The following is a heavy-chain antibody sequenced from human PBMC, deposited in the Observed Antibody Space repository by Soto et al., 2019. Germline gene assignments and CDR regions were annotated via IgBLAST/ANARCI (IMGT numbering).Heavy chain of an antibody. Sequence: EVQLLESGGGLVQPGGSLTLSCAASGSTFANFAMTWVRQAPGAGLQWVSAISGGGFGTYYADSVKGRFTVSRDNSKNTLYLQMDSLRAEDTALYYCAKESRFSDYVRAFDIWGQGTMVTVSS. CDR2: ISGGGFGT. J-gene: IGHJ3*02. D-gene: IGHD5-12*01. V-gene: IGHV3-23*01. CDR3: AKESRFSDYVRAFDI. CDR1: GSTFANFA.